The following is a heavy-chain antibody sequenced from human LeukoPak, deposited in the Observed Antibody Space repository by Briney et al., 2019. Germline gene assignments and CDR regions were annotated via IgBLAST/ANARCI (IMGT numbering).Heavy chain of an antibody. CDR3: ASAGRGYSGYAFT. CDR2: IYYSGST. CDR1: GGSISSYY. J-gene: IGHJ5*02. V-gene: IGHV4-59*01. D-gene: IGHD5-12*01. Sequence: SETLSLTCTVSGGSISSYYWSWIRQPPGKGLEWIGYIYYSGSTNYNPSLKSRVTISVDTSKNQFSPKLSSVTAADTAVYYCASAGRGYSGYAFTWGQGTLVTVSS.